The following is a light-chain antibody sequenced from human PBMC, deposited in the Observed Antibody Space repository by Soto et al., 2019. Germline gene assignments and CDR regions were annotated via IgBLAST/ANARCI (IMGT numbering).Light chain of an antibody. CDR3: AAWDGSLSAVL. V-gene: IGLV1-44*01. CDR1: TSNIGSNA. Sequence: QSVLTQPPSASGTPGQRVTISCSGSTSNIGSNAVNWYQHIPGTAPKLLIFSNNQRPTGVPDRFSGSKSGTSASLAISGLQSEDEADYYCAAWDGSLSAVLFGGGTQLTVL. J-gene: IGLJ2*01. CDR2: SNN.